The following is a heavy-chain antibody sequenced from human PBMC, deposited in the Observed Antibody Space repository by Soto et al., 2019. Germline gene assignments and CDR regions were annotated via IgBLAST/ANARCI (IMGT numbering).Heavy chain of an antibody. Sequence: SETLSLTCAVYGGSFSGYYWSWIRQPPGKGLEWIGEINHSGSTNYNPSLKSRVTMSVDTSKNQFSLRLSSVTAADTAVYYCARDSSGGLGMDVWGQGTTVTVS. CDR2: INHSGST. CDR3: ARDSSGGLGMDV. CDR1: GGSFSGYY. V-gene: IGHV4-34*01. D-gene: IGHD3-22*01. J-gene: IGHJ6*02.